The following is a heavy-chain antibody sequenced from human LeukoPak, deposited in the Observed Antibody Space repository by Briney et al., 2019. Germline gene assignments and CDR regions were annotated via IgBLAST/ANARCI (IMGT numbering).Heavy chain of an antibody. V-gene: IGHV4-34*01. D-gene: IGHD6-13*01. CDR2: IYYSGST. CDR3: ARDLYSSSWYYYYYYMDV. J-gene: IGHJ6*03. Sequence: SETLSLTCAVYGGSFSGYYWSWIRQPPGKGLEWIGSIYYSGSTYYNPSLKSRVTISVDTSKNQFSPKLSSVTAADTAVYYCARDLYSSSWYYYYYYMDVWGKGTTVTVSS. CDR1: GGSFSGYY.